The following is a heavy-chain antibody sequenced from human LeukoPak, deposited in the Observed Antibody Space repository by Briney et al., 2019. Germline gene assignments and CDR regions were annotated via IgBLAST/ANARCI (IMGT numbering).Heavy chain of an antibody. CDR2: IYYSGST. CDR1: GGSISSYY. V-gene: IGHV4-59*08. D-gene: IGHD3-10*01. CDR3: ATLYYYGSGSNWFDP. Sequence: TPSETLSLTCTVSGGSISSYYWSWIRQPPGKGLEWIGYIYYSGSTNYNPSLKSRVTISVDTSKNQFSLKLSSVTAADTAVYYCATLYYYGSGSNWFDPWGQGTLVTVSS. J-gene: IGHJ5*02.